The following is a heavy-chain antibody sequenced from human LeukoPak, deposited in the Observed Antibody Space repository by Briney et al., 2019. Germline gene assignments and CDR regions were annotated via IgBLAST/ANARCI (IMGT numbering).Heavy chain of an antibody. J-gene: IGHJ4*02. CDR3: ARQTYYYDSSGYFEYYFDY. D-gene: IGHD3-22*01. CDR2: IYYSGST. Sequence: SSETLSLTCTVSGGSISSYYWSWIRQPPGKGLEWIGYIYYSGSTNYNPSLKSRVTISVDTSKNQFSLKLSSVTAADTAVYYCARQTYYYDSSGYFEYYFDYWGQGTLVTVSS. V-gene: IGHV4-59*01. CDR1: GGSISSYY.